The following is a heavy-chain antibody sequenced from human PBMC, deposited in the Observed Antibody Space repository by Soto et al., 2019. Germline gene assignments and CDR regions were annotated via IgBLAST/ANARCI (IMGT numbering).Heavy chain of an antibody. CDR1: GYTFTSYG. Sequence: QVHLVQSGAEVKKPGASVKVSCKASGYTFTSYGITWVRQAPGQGLEWMGWISAHNGKTDYAQKLQGRDIVTRDTSKSTAYMELRSMISDDSAVYYCARGRYVDYWGQGALVTVSS. D-gene: IGHD1-1*01. CDR3: ARGRYVDY. V-gene: IGHV1-18*01. J-gene: IGHJ4*02. CDR2: ISAHNGKT.